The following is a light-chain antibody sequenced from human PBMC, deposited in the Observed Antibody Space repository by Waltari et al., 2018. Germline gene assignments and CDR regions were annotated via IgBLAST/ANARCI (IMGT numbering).Light chain of an antibody. J-gene: IGLJ1*01. CDR3: SSFTSSSTLV. CDR2: DVT. V-gene: IGLV2-14*03. Sequence: QPVSVSGSPGQSITISCTGTISDVGGYNYVAWYQQHPGKAPKLLIYDVTNRPSGVSNRFSGSKSGNTASLTISGLQAEDEADYHCSSFTSSSTLVFGTGTKVTVL. CDR1: ISDVGGYNY.